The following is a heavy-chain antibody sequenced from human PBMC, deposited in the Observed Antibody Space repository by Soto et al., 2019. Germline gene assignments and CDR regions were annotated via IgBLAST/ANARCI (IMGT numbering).Heavy chain of an antibody. CDR1: GFTFSSYG. J-gene: IGHJ5*02. D-gene: IGHD3-22*01. CDR2: ISYDGSNK. V-gene: IGHV3-30*18. CDR3: AKAYYDSRGNNWFDP. Sequence: GGSLRLSCAASGFTFSSYGMHWVRQAPGKGLEWVAVISYDGSNKYYADSVKGRFTISRDNSKNTLYLQMNSLRAEDTAVYYCAKAYYDSRGNNWFDPWGQGTMVTVYS.